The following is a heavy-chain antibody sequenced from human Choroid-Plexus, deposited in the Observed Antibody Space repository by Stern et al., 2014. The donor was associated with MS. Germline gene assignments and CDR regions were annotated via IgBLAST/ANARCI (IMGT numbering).Heavy chain of an antibody. CDR1: GGPISSSSYY. CDR3: ASWVGARRRRFDY. J-gene: IGHJ4*02. Sequence: QLQLQESGPGLVKPSETLSLTCTVSGGPISSSSYYWGWIRQPPGKGLERIGTIHYTGSTNYNPSLKSPVTFSVDMYMNQFSLKLGSVTAADTAVYYCASWVGARRRRFDYWGQGTLVTVSS. D-gene: IGHD1-26*01. V-gene: IGHV4-39*01. CDR2: IHYTGST.